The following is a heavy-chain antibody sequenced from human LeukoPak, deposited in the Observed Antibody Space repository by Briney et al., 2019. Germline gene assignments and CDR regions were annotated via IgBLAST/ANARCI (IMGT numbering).Heavy chain of an antibody. V-gene: IGHV4-39*07. Sequence: SSETLSLTCTVSGGSISGSSYYWGWIRQPPGKGLEWIGSIYYSGSTYYNPSLKSRVTISVDTSKNQFSLKLSSVTAADTAVYYCARGRRSSGCDPWGQGTLVTVSS. CDR3: ARGRRSSGCDP. D-gene: IGHD6-19*01. J-gene: IGHJ5*02. CDR1: GGSISGSSYY. CDR2: IYYSGST.